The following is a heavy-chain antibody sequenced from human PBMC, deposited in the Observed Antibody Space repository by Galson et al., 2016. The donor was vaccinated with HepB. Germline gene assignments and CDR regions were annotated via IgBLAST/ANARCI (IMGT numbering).Heavy chain of an antibody. CDR2: INPRGGST. Sequence: SVKVSCKASGYTFTSYYMHWVRQAPGRGLEWMGKINPRGGSTSCAQKFQGRVTMTRDTSTSTVYMELSSLTAEDTAVYYCAGGTGTGGYVDYWGQGTLVTVSS. V-gene: IGHV1-46*01. CDR3: AGGTGTGGYVDY. CDR1: GYTFTSYY. D-gene: IGHD3/OR15-3a*01. J-gene: IGHJ4*02.